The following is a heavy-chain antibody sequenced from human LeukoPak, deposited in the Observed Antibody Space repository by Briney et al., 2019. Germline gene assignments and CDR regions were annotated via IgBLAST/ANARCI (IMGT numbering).Heavy chain of an antibody. V-gene: IGHV4-39*01. Sequence: SETLSLTCTVSGSSISSSSYYWGWIRQPPGKGLEWIGSIYYSGSTYYNPSLKSRVTISVDTSKNQFSLKLSSVTAADTAVYYCARRFPYSSSWLYFDYWGQGTLVTVSS. J-gene: IGHJ4*02. D-gene: IGHD6-13*01. CDR2: IYYSGST. CDR1: GSSISSSSYY. CDR3: ARRFPYSSSWLYFDY.